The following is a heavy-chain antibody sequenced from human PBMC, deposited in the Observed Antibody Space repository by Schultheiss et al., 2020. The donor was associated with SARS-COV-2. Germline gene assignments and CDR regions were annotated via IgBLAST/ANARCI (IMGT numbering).Heavy chain of an antibody. D-gene: IGHD6-19*01. J-gene: IGHJ6*02. V-gene: IGHV3-30*03. CDR2: ISTDGSKT. CDR1: GFTFSSYG. CDR3: ARAIAVADHYYYYGMDV. Sequence: GGSLRLSCAASGFTFSSYGMHWVRQAPGKGLEWVAVISTDGSKTYYADSVRGRFTISRDNSKNTLYLQMNSLRAEDTAVYYCARAIAVADHYYYYGMDVWGQGTTVTVSS.